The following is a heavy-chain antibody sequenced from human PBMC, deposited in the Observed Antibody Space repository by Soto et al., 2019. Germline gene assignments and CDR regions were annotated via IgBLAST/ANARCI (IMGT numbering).Heavy chain of an antibody. CDR2: INAGNGNT. CDR1: GYTFTSYA. J-gene: IGHJ4*02. V-gene: IGHV1-3*01. Sequence: QVQLVQSGAEVKKPGASVKVSCKASGYTFTSYAMHWVRQAPGQRLEWMGWINAGNGNTKYSQKFQGRVTITRDTSASTAYMEVSSLSSEDTAVYYCARGASPLIDYWGQGTLVTVSS. D-gene: IGHD1-26*01. CDR3: ARGASPLIDY.